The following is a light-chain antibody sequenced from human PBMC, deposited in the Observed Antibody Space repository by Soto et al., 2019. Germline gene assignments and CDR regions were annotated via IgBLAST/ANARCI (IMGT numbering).Light chain of an antibody. Sequence: DVQLTQSPSVLSASVGDTVTIICRASQALSNYLAWYQQKPGKAPDLLIYDASTLQSGVPSTFSGSGSGTDFTLTISGLQPEDFATYYCPQPSSYPSTCGAGTKVDI. V-gene: IGKV1-9*01. CDR2: DAS. CDR1: QALSNY. J-gene: IGKJ4*02. CDR3: PQPSSYPST.